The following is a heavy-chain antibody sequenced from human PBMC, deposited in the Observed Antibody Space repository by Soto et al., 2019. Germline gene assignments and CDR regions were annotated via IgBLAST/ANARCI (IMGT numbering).Heavy chain of an antibody. Sequence: SETLSLTCPVSGGSISSSSYSWGWIRQPPGKGLEWIGSIYYSGSTYYNTSIKSRVNIYVDTPKNQFSLKMSYVTAADTAVYYCARQVITRIVVVITTGRTDALDIWGKGTMVP. J-gene: IGHJ3*02. CDR3: ARQVITRIVVVITTGRTDALDI. D-gene: IGHD3-22*01. CDR2: IYYSGST. CDR1: GGSISSSSYS. V-gene: IGHV4-39*01.